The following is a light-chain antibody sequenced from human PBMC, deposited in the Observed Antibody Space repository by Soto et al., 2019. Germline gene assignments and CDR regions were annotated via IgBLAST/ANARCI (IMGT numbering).Light chain of an antibody. CDR1: QGISTR. V-gene: IGKV1-12*01. Sequence: DIQMTQSPSSVPASVGDSVTITCRASQGISTRLDWYQQKPGKAPKLLIYAASNLQSGVPSRFSGSGSGTDFTLTISSMQPEDFATYYCQQTDSFPLTFGQGTRLEIK. CDR3: QQTDSFPLT. CDR2: AAS. J-gene: IGKJ5*01.